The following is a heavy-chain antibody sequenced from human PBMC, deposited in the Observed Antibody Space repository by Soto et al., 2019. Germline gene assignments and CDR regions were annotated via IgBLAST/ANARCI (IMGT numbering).Heavy chain of an antibody. CDR1: GFTFSSDA. D-gene: IGHD5-18*01. V-gene: IGHV3-23*01. J-gene: IGHJ4*02. Sequence: DVQLLESGGDLVQPGESLSLSCVASGFTFSSDAMNWVRQAPGMGLEWVSTISGRGGSIYYADSGKGRLAISRDNSKNTLFLQKSRLIVEDTAIYYCVKGISYGFDFLGYWGQGTLVTVSS. CDR2: ISGRGGSI. CDR3: VKGISYGFDFLGY.